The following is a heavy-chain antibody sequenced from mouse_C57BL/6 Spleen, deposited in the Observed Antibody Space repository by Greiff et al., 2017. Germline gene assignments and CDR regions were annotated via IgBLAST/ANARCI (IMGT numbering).Heavy chain of an antibody. Sequence: EVMLVESGGDLVKPGGSLKLSCAASGFTFSSYGMSWVRQTPDKRLEWVATISSGGSYTYYPDSVKGRFTISRDNAKNTLYLQMSSLKSEDTAMYYCARRGGYPYYYAMDYWGQGTSVTVSS. CDR3: ARRGGYPYYYAMDY. CDR2: ISSGGSYT. V-gene: IGHV5-6*02. J-gene: IGHJ4*01. CDR1: GFTFSSYG. D-gene: IGHD2-2*01.